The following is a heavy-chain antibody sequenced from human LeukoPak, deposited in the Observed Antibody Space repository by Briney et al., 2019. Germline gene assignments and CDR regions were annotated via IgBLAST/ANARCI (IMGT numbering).Heavy chain of an antibody. D-gene: IGHD6-13*01. V-gene: IGHV3-49*03. J-gene: IGHJ4*02. CDR1: GFTFGDYA. CDR2: IRSKAYGGTT. Sequence: GRSLRLSCTASGFTFGDYAMSWFRQAPGEGLEWVGFIRSKAYGGTTEYAASVKGRFTISRDDSKSIAYLQMNSLKTEDTAVYYCTRDQQLVPFFFDYWGQGTLVTVSS. CDR3: TRDQQLVPFFFDY.